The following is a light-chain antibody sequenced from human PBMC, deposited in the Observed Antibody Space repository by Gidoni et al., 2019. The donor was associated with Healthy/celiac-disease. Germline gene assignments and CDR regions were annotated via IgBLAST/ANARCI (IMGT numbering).Light chain of an antibody. V-gene: IGLV1-44*01. Sequence: SVLPPPPSASGPPGQGVTISCSGSSSNIGSNTVNWYQQLPGTAPKLLIYSNNQRPSGVPDRFSGSKSGTSASLAISGLQSEDEADYYCAAWDDSLNGWVFGGGTKLTVL. CDR2: SNN. CDR3: AAWDDSLNGWV. J-gene: IGLJ3*02. CDR1: SSNIGSNT.